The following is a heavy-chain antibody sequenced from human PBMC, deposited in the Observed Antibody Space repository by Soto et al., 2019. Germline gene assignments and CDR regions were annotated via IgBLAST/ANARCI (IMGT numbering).Heavy chain of an antibody. CDR1: GGSISSYY. D-gene: IGHD3-10*01. CDR3: ARIRKSYYYGSGSYYNGRGSSFDP. CDR2: IYYSGST. V-gene: IGHV4-59*01. J-gene: IGHJ5*02. Sequence: SETLSLTCTFSGGSISSYYWSWIRQPPGKGLEWIGYIYYSGSTNYNPSLKSRVTISVDTSKNQFSLKLSSVTAADTAVYYCARIRKSYYYGSGSYYNGRGSSFDPWGQGTLVTVSS.